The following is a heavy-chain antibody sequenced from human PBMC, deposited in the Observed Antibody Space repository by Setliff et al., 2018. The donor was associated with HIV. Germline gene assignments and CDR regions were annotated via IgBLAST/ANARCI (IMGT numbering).Heavy chain of an antibody. V-gene: IGHV2-5*02. J-gene: IGHJ3*01. CDR3: AHRSPCPVAAAVNWVAFDF. CDR2: IDWDDDK. D-gene: IGHD6-13*01. Sequence: SGPTLVNPTQILKMTGNESGTSLSTTGGGVGWIRKPTGKALECLALIDWDDDKRTSPSLKNRLTITNGTSKNQVVLTLTNMDPVDTATYYCAHRSPCPVAAAVNWVAFDFWAHATMFTVSS. CDR1: GTSLSTTGGG.